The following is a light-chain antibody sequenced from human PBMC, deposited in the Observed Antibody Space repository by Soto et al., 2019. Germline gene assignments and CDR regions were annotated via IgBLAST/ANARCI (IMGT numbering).Light chain of an antibody. CDR2: GAS. Sequence: EIVMTQSPATLSVSPGESATLSCRASQRISTNLAWYQQKGGQPPRLLIYGASSRATGIPDRFTGSGSATDFTLTISRLEPEDFGIYYCHQYGTSPLTFGGGTKVEIK. CDR1: QRISTN. CDR3: HQYGTSPLT. J-gene: IGKJ4*01. V-gene: IGKV3-20*01.